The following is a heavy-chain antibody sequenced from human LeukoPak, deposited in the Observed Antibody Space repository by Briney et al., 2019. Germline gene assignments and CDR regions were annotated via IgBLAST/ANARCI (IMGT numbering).Heavy chain of an antibody. J-gene: IGHJ5*02. CDR1: GSTLSSHW. V-gene: IGHV3-74*01. Sequence: GRSLRLSCAASGSTLSSHWMHWVRQAPGKGLVWVSRINSDGSTTNYADSVKGRFTISRDNAENTLYLQMISLRVEDTAVYYCTRRVSATRWFDPWGQGTLVTVSS. CDR2: INSDGSTT. D-gene: IGHD2-15*01. CDR3: TRRVSATRWFDP.